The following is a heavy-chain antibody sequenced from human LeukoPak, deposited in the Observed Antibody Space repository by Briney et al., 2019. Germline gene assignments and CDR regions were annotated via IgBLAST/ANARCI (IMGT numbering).Heavy chain of an antibody. J-gene: IGHJ4*02. CDR1: GYTFTSYG. CDR2: ISAYNGNT. Sequence: ASVKVSCKASGYTFTSYGISWVRQAPGQGLEWMGWISAYNGNTNYAQKLQGRVTMTTDTSTSTAYMELRSLRSDDTAVYYCARQALYYDYVWGSYRYFDYWGQGTLVTVSS. CDR3: ARQALYYDYVWGSYRYFDY. D-gene: IGHD3-16*02. V-gene: IGHV1-18*01.